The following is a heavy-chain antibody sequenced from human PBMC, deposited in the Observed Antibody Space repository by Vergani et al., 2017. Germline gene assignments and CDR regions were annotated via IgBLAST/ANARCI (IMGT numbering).Heavy chain of an antibody. CDR1: GGSISSYY. J-gene: IGHJ6*03. D-gene: IGHD2/OR15-2a*01. CDR3: ASSENFWDYYYYYMDV. Sequence: QVQLQQWGAGLLKPSETLSLTCTVSGGSISSYYWSWIRQPPGKGLEWIGYIYYSGSTKSSGSTKYNASLKSRVTISVDTSKNQFSLRLSSVTAANAAVYDCASSENFWDYYYYYMDVWGKGTTVTVS. CDR2: IYYSGSTKSSGST. V-gene: IGHV4-59*01.